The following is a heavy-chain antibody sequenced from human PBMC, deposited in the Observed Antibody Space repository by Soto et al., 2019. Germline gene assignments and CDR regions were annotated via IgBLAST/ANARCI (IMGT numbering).Heavy chain of an antibody. CDR3: ARAPITFGGVIVIPFDY. J-gene: IGHJ4*02. CDR2: ISAYNGNT. CDR1: GYTFTSYG. D-gene: IGHD3-16*02. Sequence: ASVKVSCKASGYTFTSYGISWVRQAPGQGLEWMGWISAYNGNTNYAQKLQGRVTMTTDTSTSTAYMELRSLRSDDTAVYYCARAPITFGGVIVIPFDYWGQGTLFTVSS. V-gene: IGHV1-18*01.